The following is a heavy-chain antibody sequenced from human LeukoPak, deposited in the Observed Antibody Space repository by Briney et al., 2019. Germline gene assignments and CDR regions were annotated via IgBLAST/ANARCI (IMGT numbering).Heavy chain of an antibody. V-gene: IGHV1-46*01. CDR2: INPSGGST. J-gene: IGHJ3*02. D-gene: IGHD1-26*01. CDR3: ATAVGATRRAHAFDI. Sequence: ASVKVSCKASGYTFTSYYMHWVRQAPGQGLEWMGIINPSGGSTSYAQKFQGRVTMTRDTSTSTVYMEQSSLRSEDTAVYYCATAVGATRRAHAFDIWGQGTMVTVSS. CDR1: GYTFTSYY.